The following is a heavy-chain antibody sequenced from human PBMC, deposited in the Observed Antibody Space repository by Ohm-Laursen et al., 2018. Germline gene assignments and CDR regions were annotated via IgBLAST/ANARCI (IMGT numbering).Heavy chain of an antibody. D-gene: IGHD3-3*01. V-gene: IGHV4-59*12. CDR1: AGSISSYY. Sequence: SDTLSLTCTVSAGSISSYYWSWIRQPPGKGLEWIGYIYYSGSTSYNPSLKSRVTISVDTSKNQFSLKVSSVTAADTAVYYCAREDFWSGYNLDYWGQGTLVTVSS. CDR2: IYYSGST. J-gene: IGHJ4*02. CDR3: AREDFWSGYNLDY.